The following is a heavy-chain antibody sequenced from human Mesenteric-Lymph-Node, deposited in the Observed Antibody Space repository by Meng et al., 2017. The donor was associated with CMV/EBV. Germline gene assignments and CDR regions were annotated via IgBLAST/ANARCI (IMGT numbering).Heavy chain of an antibody. CDR2: IYYSGTA. D-gene: IGHD3-3*01. CDR1: GFTFSSYSMN. V-gene: IGHV4-39*02. J-gene: IGHJ6*02. CDR3: ASLDFWSGYYNEDYDMDV. Sequence: GSLRLSCAASGFTFSSYSMNWVRQAPGKGLEWIGSIYYSGTAYYNPSLKSRVSISVDTSKKHFSLNLSSVTAADTAVYYCASLDFWSGYYNEDYDMDVWGQGTTVTVSS.